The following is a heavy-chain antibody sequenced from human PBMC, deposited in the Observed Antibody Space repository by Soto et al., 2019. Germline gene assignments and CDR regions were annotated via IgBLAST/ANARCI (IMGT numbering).Heavy chain of an antibody. Sequence: ASVKVSCKASGYTFTSYGISWVRQAPGQGLEWMGWISAYNGNTNYAQKLQGRVTMTTDTSTSTAYMELRSLRSDDTAVYYCARLDLVRGVTYFDYWGQGTLVTSPQ. CDR3: ARLDLVRGVTYFDY. CDR2: ISAYNGNT. V-gene: IGHV1-18*01. J-gene: IGHJ4*02. D-gene: IGHD3-10*01. CDR1: GYTFTSYG.